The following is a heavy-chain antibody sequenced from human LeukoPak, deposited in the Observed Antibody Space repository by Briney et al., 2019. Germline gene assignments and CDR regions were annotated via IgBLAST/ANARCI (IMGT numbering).Heavy chain of an antibody. Sequence: SEALSLTCTVSGYSISSGYYWGWIRQPPGKGLEWIGSIYHSGSTYYNPSLKSRVTISVDTSKNQFSLKLSSVTAADTAVYYCARFVYSYGYVNCWGQGTLVTVSS. CDR2: IYHSGST. J-gene: IGHJ4*02. CDR1: GYSISSGYY. CDR3: ARFVYSYGYVNC. V-gene: IGHV4-38-2*02. D-gene: IGHD5-18*01.